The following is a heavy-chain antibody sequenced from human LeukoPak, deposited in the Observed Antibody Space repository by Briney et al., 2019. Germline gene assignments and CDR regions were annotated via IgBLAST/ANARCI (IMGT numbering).Heavy chain of an antibody. CDR1: GFSFSSYE. Sequence: PGGSLRLSCAASGFSFSSYEVNWVRQAPGKGLEWVSYISIIGGTIYYADSVKGRFTISRDDAKNSRYLQMNSLRAEDTAVYYCARGGSSPYKYNAFDIWGQGTMVTVSS. J-gene: IGHJ3*02. CDR2: ISIIGGTI. D-gene: IGHD2-2*01. CDR3: ARGGSSPYKYNAFDI. V-gene: IGHV3-48*03.